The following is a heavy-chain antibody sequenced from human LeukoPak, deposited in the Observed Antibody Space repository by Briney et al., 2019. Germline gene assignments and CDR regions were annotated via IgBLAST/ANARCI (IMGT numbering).Heavy chain of an antibody. Sequence: ASVKVSCKASGGTFSSYAISWVRQAPGQGLEWMGGIIPIFGTANYAQKFQGRVTITADESTNTAYMELSSLRSEDTAVYYCARPHPGSSGYYFVYWGQGTLVTVSS. V-gene: IGHV1-69*13. CDR2: IIPIFGTA. J-gene: IGHJ4*02. CDR1: GGTFSSYA. D-gene: IGHD3-22*01. CDR3: ARPHPGSSGYYFVY.